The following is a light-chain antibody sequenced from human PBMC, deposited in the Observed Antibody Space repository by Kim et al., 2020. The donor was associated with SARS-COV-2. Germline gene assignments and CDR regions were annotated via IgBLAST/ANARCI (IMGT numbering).Light chain of an antibody. CDR2: KAS. J-gene: IGKJ1*01. Sequence: ASVGDRGTITCRASQGINIWLAWYQQKPGKAPKLLIYKASSLESGVPSRFSGGGSATEFTLTISSLQPDDFSTYYCQQYNTYPWTFGQGTKVDIK. CDR3: QQYNTYPWT. V-gene: IGKV1-5*03. CDR1: QGINIW.